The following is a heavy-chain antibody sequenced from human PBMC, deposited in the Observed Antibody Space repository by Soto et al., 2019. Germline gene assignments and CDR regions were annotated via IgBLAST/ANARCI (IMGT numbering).Heavy chain of an antibody. J-gene: IGHJ6*03. CDR2: ISAYNGNT. CDR3: ARGQVDYDILTGSFWYYYYYMDV. CDR1: GYTFTSYG. V-gene: IGHV1-18*01. Sequence: GASVKVSCKASGYTFTSYGISWVRQAPGQGLEWMGWISAYNGNTNYAQKLQGRVTMTTDTSTSTANMELMSLISDDTAVYYCARGQVDYDILTGSFWYYYYYMDVWGKGTTVTVSS. D-gene: IGHD3-9*01.